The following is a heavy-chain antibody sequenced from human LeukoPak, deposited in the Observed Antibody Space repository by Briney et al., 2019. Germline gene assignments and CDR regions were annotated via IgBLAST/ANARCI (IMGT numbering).Heavy chain of an antibody. CDR2: IYTSGTT. CDR1: GGSISSGSYY. V-gene: IGHV4-61*02. CDR3: AREFQY. J-gene: IGHJ4*02. Sequence: SETLSLTWTVSGGSISSGSYYWSWIRQPAGKGLEWVGRIYTSGTTNYNPSLKSRVTISVDTSKNQFSLKLNSVTAADTAVYYCAREFQYWGQGTLVTVSS.